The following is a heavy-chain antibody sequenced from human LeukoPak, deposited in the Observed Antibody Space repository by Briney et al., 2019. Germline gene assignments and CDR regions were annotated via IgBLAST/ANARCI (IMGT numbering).Heavy chain of an antibody. D-gene: IGHD1-14*01. CDR2: THPSGVT. Sequence: PGGSLRLSCAVSGFSVTRDYVNWVRQAPGKGLEWVSLTHPSGVTNYADSVKGRFTISRDNSKNTLYLQMNSLRAEDTAVYYCARTRVTVTTYYFDYWGQGTLVTVSS. CDR1: GFSVTRDY. V-gene: IGHV3-53*01. J-gene: IGHJ4*02. CDR3: ARTRVTVTTYYFDY.